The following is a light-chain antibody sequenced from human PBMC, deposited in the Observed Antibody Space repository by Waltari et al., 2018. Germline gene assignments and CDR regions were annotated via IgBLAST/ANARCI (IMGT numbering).Light chain of an antibody. V-gene: IGKV1-39*01. CDR2: AAS. J-gene: IGKJ2*01. CDR3: QQSYTTPYT. CDR1: QSISSY. Sequence: DIQMTQSPSSLSASFGDRVTVTCRASQSISSYLNWYHQKPGKAPKLLIYAASSLQSGVSSRFSGSGSGTDFTLTISSLQPEDFATYYCQQSYTTPYTFGQGTKLEIK.